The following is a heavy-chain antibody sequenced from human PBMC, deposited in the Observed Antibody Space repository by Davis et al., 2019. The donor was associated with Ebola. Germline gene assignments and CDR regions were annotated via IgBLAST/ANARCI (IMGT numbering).Heavy chain of an antibody. Sequence: PSETLSLTCAVYGGSFSGYYWSWIRQPPGKGLEWIGEINHSGSTNYNPSLKSRVTISVDTSKNQFSLKLSSVTAADTAVYYCARGQSGYYYLGYYCMDVWGKGTTVTVSS. CDR2: INHSGST. J-gene: IGHJ6*03. V-gene: IGHV4-34*01. D-gene: IGHD3-3*01. CDR1: GGSFSGYY. CDR3: ARGQSGYYYLGYYCMDV.